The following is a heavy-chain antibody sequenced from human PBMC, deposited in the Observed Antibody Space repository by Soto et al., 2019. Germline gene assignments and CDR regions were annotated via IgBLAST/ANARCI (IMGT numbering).Heavy chain of an antibody. V-gene: IGHV3-7*03. Sequence: GGSLRLSCAASGFTFSSYWMSWVRQAPGKGLEWVANIKQDGSEKYYVDSVKGRFTVSRDNAKNSLYLQMNSLRAEDTAVYYCAREGGLGLLTDFDYWGQGTLVTVSS. CDR1: GFTFSSYW. D-gene: IGHD3-16*01. CDR2: IKQDGSEK. CDR3: AREGGLGLLTDFDY. J-gene: IGHJ4*02.